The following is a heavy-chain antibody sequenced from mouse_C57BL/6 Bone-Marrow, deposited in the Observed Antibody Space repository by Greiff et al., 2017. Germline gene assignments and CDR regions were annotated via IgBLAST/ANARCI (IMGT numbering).Heavy chain of an antibody. CDR2: ITSGGSYT. CDR1: GFTFSSYG. J-gene: IGHJ3*01. D-gene: IGHD2-1*01. V-gene: IGHV5-6*01. Sequence: EVMLVESGGDLVKPGGSLKLSCAASGFTFSSYGMSWVRQTPDKRLEWVATITSGGSYTYYPDSVQGRFTISRDTAKNTLYLQMSSLKSEDTAMYYCARLGNSAWFAYGGQGTRVTVSA. CDR3: ARLGNSAWFAY.